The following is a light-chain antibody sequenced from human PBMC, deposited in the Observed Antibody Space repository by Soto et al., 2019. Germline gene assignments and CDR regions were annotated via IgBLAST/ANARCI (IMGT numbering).Light chain of an antibody. J-gene: IGKJ1*01. CDR1: QSISEW. Sequence: DLQMTQSPSTLSASVGDRVTITCRASQSISEWLAWYHQKPGKAPKLLIYDASNLESGVPSRFSGSGSGTEFTLTISSLQPEDFGIYYCQQYENYWTFGQGTKVDIK. V-gene: IGKV1-5*01. CDR3: QQYENYWT. CDR2: DAS.